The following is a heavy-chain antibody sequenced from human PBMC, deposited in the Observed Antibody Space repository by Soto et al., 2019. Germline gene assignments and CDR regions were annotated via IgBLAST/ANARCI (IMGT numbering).Heavy chain of an antibody. Sequence: QLVESGGGLVQPGGSLRLSCAASGFTFSDSALHWVRQASGKGLEWVGRIRNKVNDYATIYAASVKGRFTISRDDSQNTAYLHMNILKTEYTAVYYCGRPNDSVYYDWYFDLWGRGTLVTVSS. D-gene: IGHD1-26*01. V-gene: IGHV3-73*02. CDR2: IRNKVNDYAT. CDR1: GFTFSDSA. J-gene: IGHJ2*01. CDR3: GRPNDSVYYDWYFDL.